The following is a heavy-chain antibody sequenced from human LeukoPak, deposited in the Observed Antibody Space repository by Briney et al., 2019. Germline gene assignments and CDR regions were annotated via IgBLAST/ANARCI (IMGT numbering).Heavy chain of an antibody. J-gene: IGHJ1*01. V-gene: IGHV1-18*01. D-gene: IGHD3-9*01. CDR2: ISAYNGNT. CDR1: GGTFSSYA. CDR3: ARGNSVRYYDILTGSPDFQH. Sequence: ASVKVSCKASGGTFSSYAISWVRQAPGQGLEWMGWISAYNGNTNYAQKLQGRVTMTTDTSTSTAYMELRSLRSDDTAVYYCARGNSVRYYDILTGSPDFQHWGQGTLVTVSS.